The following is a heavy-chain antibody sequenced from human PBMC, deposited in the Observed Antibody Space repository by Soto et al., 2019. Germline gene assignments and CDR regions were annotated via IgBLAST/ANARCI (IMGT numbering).Heavy chain of an antibody. D-gene: IGHD1-26*01. CDR1: GGSLSRGGSY. CDR2: IYYSGST. CDR3: ARTPLL. J-gene: IGHJ4*02. Sequence: SETLFLTCTVSGGSLSRGGSYWSWIRQHPGKGLEWIGYIYYSGSTYYNPSLKSRVTISVDTSKNQFSLKLSSVTAADTAVYYCARTPLLWGQGTLVTVSS. V-gene: IGHV4-31*03.